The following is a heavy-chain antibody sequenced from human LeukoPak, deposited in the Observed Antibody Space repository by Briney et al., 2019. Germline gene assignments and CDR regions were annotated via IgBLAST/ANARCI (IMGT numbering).Heavy chain of an antibody. D-gene: IGHD6-19*01. J-gene: IGHJ4*02. CDR2: ISYDGSNK. CDR3: AKDRESAYSSGWPSGY. V-gene: IGHV3-30*18. CDR1: GFTFSYYG. Sequence: PGGSLRLSCAASGFTFSYYGMNWVPQAPGKGLEWVTVISYDGSNKYYGDSVKGRFTISRDNSKSTLYLQMNSLRSEDTAVYYCAKDRESAYSSGWPSGYWGEGTLVTVSS.